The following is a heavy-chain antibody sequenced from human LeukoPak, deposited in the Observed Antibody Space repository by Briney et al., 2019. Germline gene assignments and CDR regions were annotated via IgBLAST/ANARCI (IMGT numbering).Heavy chain of an antibody. V-gene: IGHV3-7*03. D-gene: IGHD2-2*01. Sequence: GGSLRLSCAASGFTFSTYWMSWARQAPGKRPEWVAYIKQDGSEKDYVDSVKGRFTISRDNAKNTLYLQMNSLRAEDTAVYYCARDHHQLPHASEGSYAFDIWGQGTMVTVSS. CDR1: GFTFSTYW. J-gene: IGHJ3*02. CDR2: IKQDGSEK. CDR3: ARDHHQLPHASEGSYAFDI.